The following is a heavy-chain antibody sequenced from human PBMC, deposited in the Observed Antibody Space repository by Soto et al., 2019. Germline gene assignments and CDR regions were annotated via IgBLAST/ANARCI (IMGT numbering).Heavy chain of an antibody. D-gene: IGHD3-3*01. Sequence: EVQLLESGGGLVQPGGSLRLSCAASGFTFSAYAMSWVRQAPGKGLEWVSAISGTSPSTYYADSVQGRFSISTDSSRKTLCLPMNTLRAEDTAVYFCSTRIFGVEYWGQGTLVTVSS. J-gene: IGHJ4*02. CDR2: ISGTSPST. CDR3: STRIFGVEY. CDR1: GFTFSAYA. V-gene: IGHV3-23*01.